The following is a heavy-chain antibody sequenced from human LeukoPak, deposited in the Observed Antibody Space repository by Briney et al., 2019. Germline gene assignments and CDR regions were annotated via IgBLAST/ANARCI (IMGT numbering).Heavy chain of an antibody. D-gene: IGHD3-22*01. V-gene: IGHV1-2*02. CDR1: GYKFNTYA. Sequence: ASVKVSCKASGYKFNTYAISWVRQAPGQGLEWMGWINPNSGGTNYAQKFQGRVTMTRDTSISTAYMELSRLRSDDTAVYYCARDRSSGHDYWGQGTLVTVSS. CDR2: INPNSGGT. CDR3: ARDRSSGHDY. J-gene: IGHJ4*02.